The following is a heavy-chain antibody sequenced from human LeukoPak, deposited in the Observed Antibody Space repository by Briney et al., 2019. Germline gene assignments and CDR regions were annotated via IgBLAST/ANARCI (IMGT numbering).Heavy chain of an antibody. V-gene: IGHV3-30*04. Sequence: GGSLRLSCAASEFTFTNYAMHWVRQAPGRGLEWVAVISYDGSNKYYADSVKGRITISRDNARKSLYLQMNSLRAEDTAVYYCARGSRNSGSTHDFDYWGQGTLVTVSS. CDR3: ARGSRNSGSTHDFDY. J-gene: IGHJ4*02. CDR1: EFTFTNYA. D-gene: IGHD3-10*01. CDR2: ISYDGSNK.